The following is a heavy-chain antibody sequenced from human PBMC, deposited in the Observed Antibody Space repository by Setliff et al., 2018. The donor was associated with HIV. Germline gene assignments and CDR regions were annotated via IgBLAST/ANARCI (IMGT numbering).Heavy chain of an antibody. J-gene: IGHJ3*02. CDR2: IHYGGTT. CDR3: ARTRDFSSSGCFYHAFDM. CDR1: GGTISIHPFY. Sequence: KASETLSLTCTVSGGTISIHPFYWGWIRQPTGKGLEWIRSIHYGGTTYSNPSLRSRVAFSVYTSKNQFSLQLSSVTAADMAVYYCARTRDFSSSGCFYHAFDMWGQGTMVTVSS. V-gene: IGHV4-39*01. D-gene: IGHD2-2*01.